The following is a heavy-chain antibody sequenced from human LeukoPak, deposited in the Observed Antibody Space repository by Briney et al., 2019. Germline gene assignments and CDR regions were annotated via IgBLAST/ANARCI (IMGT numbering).Heavy chain of an antibody. CDR2: TYYRSKWYN. Sequence: SQTLSLTCAISGDSVSSNSAAWNWIRQSPSRGLEWLGRTYYRSKWYNDYAVSVKSRITINPDTSKNQFSLQLNSVTPEDTAVYYCARTQDVLERRYYYCYYMDVWGKGTTVTVSS. J-gene: IGHJ6*03. D-gene: IGHD1-1*01. CDR3: ARTQDVLERRYYYCYYMDV. V-gene: IGHV6-1*01. CDR1: GDSVSSNSAA.